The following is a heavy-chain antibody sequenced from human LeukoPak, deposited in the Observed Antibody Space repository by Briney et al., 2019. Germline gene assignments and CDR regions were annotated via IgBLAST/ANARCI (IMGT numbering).Heavy chain of an antibody. CDR1: GVSISRYY. CDR3: GSGRNFDT. V-gene: IGHV4-59*01. Sequence: SQTLSLTCAVSGVSISRYYWSSIRQPPGKGMEWIGNIYDRGSTKYKPSLKSRVKISVETSKNQVALRLRSESAAETAVYYCGSGRNFDTWGQGTLVTVSS. D-gene: IGHD1-14*01. J-gene: IGHJ4*02. CDR2: IYDRGST.